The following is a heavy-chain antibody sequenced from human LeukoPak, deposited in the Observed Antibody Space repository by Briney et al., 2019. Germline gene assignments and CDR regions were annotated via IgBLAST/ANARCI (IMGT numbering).Heavy chain of an antibody. V-gene: IGHV3-23*01. CDR3: ARVSYDSSGYYPLFDY. J-gene: IGHJ4*02. CDR1: GFTFSSYA. D-gene: IGHD3-22*01. Sequence: PGGSLRLSCAASGFTFSSYAMSWVRQAPGKGLEWVSAISGSGGSTYYADSVKGRFTVSRDNAKNTLYLQMNSLRAEDTAVYYCARVSYDSSGYYPLFDYWGQGTLVTVSS. CDR2: ISGSGGST.